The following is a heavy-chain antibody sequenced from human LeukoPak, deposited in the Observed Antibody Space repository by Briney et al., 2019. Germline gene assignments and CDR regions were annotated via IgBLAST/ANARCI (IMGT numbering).Heavy chain of an antibody. J-gene: IGHJ6*02. D-gene: IGHD3-9*01. V-gene: IGHV1-69*13. CDR1: GGTFSSYA. Sequence: ASVKVSCKASGGTFSSYAISWVRQAPGQGLEWMGGIIPIFGTANYGQKFQGRVTITADESTSTAYMELSSLRSEDTAVYYCARGFLTVYYYYGMDVWGQGTTVTVSS. CDR3: ARGFLTVYYYYGMDV. CDR2: IIPIFGTA.